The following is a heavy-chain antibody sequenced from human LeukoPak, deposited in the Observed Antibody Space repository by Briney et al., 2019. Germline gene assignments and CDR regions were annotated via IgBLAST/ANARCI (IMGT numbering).Heavy chain of an antibody. D-gene: IGHD6-19*01. Sequence: PGGSLRLSCAPSGFTFSSYSMNWVRQAPGKGLEWVSSISSSSSYIYYADSVKGRFTISRDNAQNSLYLQMNSLRAEDTAVYYCAIDLVAVADTYYYYYMDVWGKGTTVTVSS. J-gene: IGHJ6*03. CDR2: ISSSSSYI. CDR1: GFTFSSYS. CDR3: AIDLVAVADTYYYYYMDV. V-gene: IGHV3-21*01.